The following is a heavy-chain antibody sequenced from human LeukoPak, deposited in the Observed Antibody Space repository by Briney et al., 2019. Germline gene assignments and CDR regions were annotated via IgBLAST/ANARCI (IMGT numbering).Heavy chain of an antibody. CDR2: INQDESEK. Sequence: GGSLRLSCAASGFTVSSNYMSWVRQAPGKGLEWVAHINQDESEKYYLDSVRGRFTISRDNAKNSLYLQMHSLTAEDTALYYCARYCTFRACSGTKYDSWGPGTLVTVSS. CDR1: GFTVSSNY. CDR3: ARYCTFRACSGTKYDS. V-gene: IGHV3-7*03. J-gene: IGHJ4*02. D-gene: IGHD1-1*01.